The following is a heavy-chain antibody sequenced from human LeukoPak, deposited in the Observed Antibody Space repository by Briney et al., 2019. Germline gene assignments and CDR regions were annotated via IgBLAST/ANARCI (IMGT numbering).Heavy chain of an antibody. CDR2: VNQDESQK. V-gene: IGHV3-7*01. Sequence: GGSLRLSCAASGFTVSSNWMSWVRQAPGKGLEWVANVNQDESQKYYVDSVRGRFTISKDNAKNSLNLQMNSLRAEDTGVYYCARANYDIRGQGTLVTVSS. J-gene: IGHJ4*02. D-gene: IGHD3-9*01. CDR1: GFTVSSNW. CDR3: ARANYDI.